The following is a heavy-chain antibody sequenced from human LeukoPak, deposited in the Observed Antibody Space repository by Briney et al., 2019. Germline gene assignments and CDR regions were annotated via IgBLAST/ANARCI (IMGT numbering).Heavy chain of an antibody. CDR1: GGSFSGYY. Sequence: SETLSLTCAVYGGSFSGYYWSWIRQPPGKGLEWIGEINHSGSTNYNPSLKSRVTISVDTSKNQFSLKLSSVTAADTAVYYCARAMKSGSYLDYWGQGTLVTVSS. CDR3: ARAMKSGSYLDY. CDR2: INHSGST. J-gene: IGHJ4*02. V-gene: IGHV4-34*01. D-gene: IGHD1-26*01.